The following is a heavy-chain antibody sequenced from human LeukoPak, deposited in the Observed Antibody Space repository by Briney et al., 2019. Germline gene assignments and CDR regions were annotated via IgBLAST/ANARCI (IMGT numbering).Heavy chain of an antibody. CDR3: ARGEMAAAGQTNNWFDP. J-gene: IGHJ5*02. CDR2: INHSGST. CDR1: GGSFSGDY. Sequence: SETLSLTCAVYGGSFSGDYWSWIRQPPGKGLEWIGEINHSGSTNYNPSLKSRVAISVDTSKNQFSLKLSSVTAADTAVYYCARGEMAAAGQTNNWFDPWGQGTLVTVSS. V-gene: IGHV4-34*01. D-gene: IGHD6-13*01.